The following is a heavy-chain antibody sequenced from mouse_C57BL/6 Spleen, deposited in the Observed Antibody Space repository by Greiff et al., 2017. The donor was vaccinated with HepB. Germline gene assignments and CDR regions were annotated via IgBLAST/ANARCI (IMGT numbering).Heavy chain of an antibody. Sequence: EVKLMESGPELVKPGDSVKISCKASGYSFTGYFMNWVMQSHGKSLEWIGRINPYNGDTFYNQKFKGKATLTVDKSSSTAHMELRSLTSEDSAVYYCARSGDYPFDYWGQGTTLTVSS. V-gene: IGHV1-20*01. CDR1: GYSFTGYF. CDR3: ARSGDYPFDY. D-gene: IGHD2-4*01. J-gene: IGHJ2*01. CDR2: INPYNGDT.